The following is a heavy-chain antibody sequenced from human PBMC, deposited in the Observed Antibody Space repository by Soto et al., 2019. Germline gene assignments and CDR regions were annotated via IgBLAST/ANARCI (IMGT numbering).Heavy chain of an antibody. J-gene: IGHJ4*02. Sequence: PGGSLRLSCAASGFTVSSNYMSWVRKAQGKGLEWVSVIYSGCSTYYADSVKGRFTISRDNSKNTLYLQMNSLRAEDTAVYYCAHSSSWSQYYFDYWGQGTLVTVSS. V-gene: IGHV3-53*01. CDR3: AHSSSWSQYYFDY. CDR2: IYSGCST. D-gene: IGHD6-13*01. CDR1: GFTVSSNY.